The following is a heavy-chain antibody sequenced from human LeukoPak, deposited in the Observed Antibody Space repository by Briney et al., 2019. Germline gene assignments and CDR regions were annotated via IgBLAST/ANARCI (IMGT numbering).Heavy chain of an antibody. V-gene: IGHV1-18*01. CDR3: ARYLYPEYPHYYYYYGMDV. Sequence: ASVKVSCKASGYTFTNYGFSWVRQAPGQGLEWMGWVSGDSGSTNYAQKFQDRVTMTTVTSTNSAYMELRSLRSDDTAVYYCARYLYPEYPHYYYYYGMDVWGQGTTVTVSS. D-gene: IGHD2-2*01. J-gene: IGHJ6*02. CDR2: VSGDSGST. CDR1: GYTFTNYG.